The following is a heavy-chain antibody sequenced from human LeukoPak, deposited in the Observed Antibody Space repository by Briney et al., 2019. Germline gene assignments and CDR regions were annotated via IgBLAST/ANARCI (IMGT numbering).Heavy chain of an antibody. D-gene: IGHD3-10*01. CDR2: IYYSAST. CDR3: ARDRITMVRARSFYGMDV. J-gene: IGHJ6*02. Sequence: SETLSLTCTVSGGSISSGGYYWSWIRQHPGKGLEWIGYIYYSASTYYNPSLKSRVTISVDTSKNQFSLKLSSVTAADTAVYYCARDRITMVRARSFYGMDVWGQGTTVTVSS. V-gene: IGHV4-31*03. CDR1: GGSISSGGYY.